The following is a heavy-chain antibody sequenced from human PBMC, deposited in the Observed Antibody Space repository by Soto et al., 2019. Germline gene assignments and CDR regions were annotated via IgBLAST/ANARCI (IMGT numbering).Heavy chain of an antibody. V-gene: IGHV1-46*04. CDR3: ASPMTIDTRRGY. CDR2: INPIGDDT. J-gene: IGHJ4*02. Sequence: QVQLVQSGAEVKKPGASVKISCKASGYTVTNYYMHWVRQAPGQGLEWMGIINPIGDDTTYAQKLQGRVTTTRDTSTSTGYMARSSLKSEDTADYYCASPMTIDTRRGYWGQGTLVTVSS. CDR1: GYTVTNYY. D-gene: IGHD4-17*01.